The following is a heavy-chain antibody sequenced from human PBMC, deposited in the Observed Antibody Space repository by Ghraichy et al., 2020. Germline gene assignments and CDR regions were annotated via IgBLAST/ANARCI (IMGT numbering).Heavy chain of an antibody. CDR2: INHSGST. CDR1: GGSFSGYY. J-gene: IGHJ5*02. CDR3: ASGPPSNWFDP. V-gene: IGHV4-34*01. Sequence: SETLSLTCAVYGGSFSGYYWSWIRQPPGEGLEWIGEINHSGSTNYNPSLKSRVTISVDTSKNQFSLKLSSVTAADTAVYYCASGPPSNWFDPWGQGTLVTVSS.